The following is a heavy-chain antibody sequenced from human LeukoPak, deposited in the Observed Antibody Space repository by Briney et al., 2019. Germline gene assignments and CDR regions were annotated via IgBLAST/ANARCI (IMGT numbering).Heavy chain of an antibody. CDR1: GFTFDDYG. D-gene: IGHD3-10*01. Sequence: PGGSLRLSCAASGFTFDDYGMSWVRQAPGKGLEWVANIKQDGSEKYYGDSVKGRFTISRDNAKNSLSLQMNSLRAEDTAVYYCARPLMYYYGSETYFWFDPWGQGTLVTVSS. J-gene: IGHJ5*02. CDR2: IKQDGSEK. V-gene: IGHV3-7*01. CDR3: ARPLMYYYGSETYFWFDP.